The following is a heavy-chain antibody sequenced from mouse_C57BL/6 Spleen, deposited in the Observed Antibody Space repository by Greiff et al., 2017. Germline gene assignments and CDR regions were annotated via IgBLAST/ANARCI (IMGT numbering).Heavy chain of an antibody. V-gene: IGHV1-64*01. D-gene: IGHD1-1*01. CDR1: GYTFTSYW. Sequence: VQLQQPGAELVKPGASVKLSCKASGYTFTSYWMHWVKQRPGQGLEWIGMIHPNTGSTNYNEKFKSKATLTVDKSSSTAYMQLRSLTSEDSAVXYYARDQILAYGSSYYFDYWGQGTTLTVSS. J-gene: IGHJ2*01. CDR3: ARDQILAYGSSYYFDY. CDR2: IHPNTGST.